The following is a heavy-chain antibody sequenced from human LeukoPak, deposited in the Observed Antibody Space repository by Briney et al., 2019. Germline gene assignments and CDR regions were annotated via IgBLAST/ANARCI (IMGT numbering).Heavy chain of an antibody. Sequence: GESLKLSCKGFGFNFTEYWIGWVRQMPGKGLEWMGIIYPGDSQTLYSPSLQGQVTISADKSIYTVYLQWNSLKASDTAMYYCAKRRRDQLLLGDWFDPWGQGTLVTVSS. CDR1: GFNFTEYW. J-gene: IGHJ5*02. D-gene: IGHD2-2*01. V-gene: IGHV5-51*01. CDR2: IYPGDSQT. CDR3: AKRRRDQLLLGDWFDP.